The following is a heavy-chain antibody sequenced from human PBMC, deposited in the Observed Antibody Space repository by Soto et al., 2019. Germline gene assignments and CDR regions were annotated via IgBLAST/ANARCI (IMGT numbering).Heavy chain of an antibody. Sequence: GGSLRLSCIASGFNLSDYYMSWIRLAPGNGLEWVSYISSSSSNRDYADSVKGRFTISRDNAKNSLYLQMNSLRAEDTAVYYCARDLPSSIDWERKYSYDTSGYLPNDYWGQGTPVTVSS. V-gene: IGHV3-11*06. CDR2: ISSSSSNR. D-gene: IGHD3-22*01. CDR1: GFNLSDYY. CDR3: ARDLPSSIDWERKYSYDTSGYLPNDY. J-gene: IGHJ4*02.